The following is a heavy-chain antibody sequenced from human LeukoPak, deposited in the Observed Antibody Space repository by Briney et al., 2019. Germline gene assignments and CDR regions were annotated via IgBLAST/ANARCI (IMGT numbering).Heavy chain of an antibody. CDR1: GFSFSSYA. J-gene: IGHJ3*02. CDR3: AKVWAVAFDI. V-gene: IGHV3-23*01. CDR2: ISGSGGST. D-gene: IGHD1-26*01. Sequence: GGSLRLSCAASGFSFSSYAFNWVRQAPGKGLEWVSSISGSGGSTYYADSVKGRFTISRDNSKNTLYLQMNSLRAEDTAVYYCAKVWAVAFDIWGQGTMVTVSS.